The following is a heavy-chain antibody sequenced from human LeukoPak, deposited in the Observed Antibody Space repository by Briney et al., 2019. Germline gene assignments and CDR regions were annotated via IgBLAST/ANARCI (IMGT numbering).Heavy chain of an antibody. CDR3: AKSNGYGLVDI. CDR1: GGSISSYY. J-gene: IGHJ3*02. V-gene: IGHV4-59*12. Sequence: TETLSLTCTVSGGSISSYYWSWIRQPPGKGLEWIGNIFYSGSTYYSPSLKSRVTISLDTSRNQFSLKLNSVTAADTAVYYCAKSNGYGLVDIWGQGTMVTVSS. CDR2: IFYSGST. D-gene: IGHD3-10*01.